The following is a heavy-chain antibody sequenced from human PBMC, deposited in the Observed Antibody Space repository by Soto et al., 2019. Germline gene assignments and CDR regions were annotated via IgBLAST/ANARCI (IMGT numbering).Heavy chain of an antibody. CDR1: GFTFSSYG. J-gene: IGHJ4*01. CDR3: AKDSSGYRAY. Sequence: PGGSLRLSCAASGFTFSSYGMHWVRQAPGKGLEWVAVISYDGSNKYYADSVKGRFTVSRDNSKNTLYLQMHSLRAEDTAVYYCAKDSSGYRAYWG. CDR2: ISYDGSNK. V-gene: IGHV3-30*18. D-gene: IGHD3-22*01.